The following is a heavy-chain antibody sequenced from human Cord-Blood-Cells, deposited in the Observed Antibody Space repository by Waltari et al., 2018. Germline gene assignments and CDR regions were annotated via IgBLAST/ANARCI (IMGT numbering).Heavy chain of an antibody. Sequence: QVQLQQWGAGLLKPSETLSLPCAVYGGSFSGSYWSWIRQPPGKGLEGFGEINHSGSTNYNPSLKSRVTISVDTSKNQFALKLSSVTAADTAVYYCARAAGYCSSTSCYKEGYYFDYWGQGTLVTVSS. D-gene: IGHD2-2*02. CDR2: INHSGST. CDR1: GGSFSGSY. J-gene: IGHJ4*02. CDR3: ARAAGYCSSTSCYKEGYYFDY. V-gene: IGHV4-34*01.